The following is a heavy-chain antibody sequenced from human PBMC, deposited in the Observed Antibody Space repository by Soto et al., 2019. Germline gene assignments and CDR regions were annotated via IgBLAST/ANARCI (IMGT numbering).Heavy chain of an antibody. CDR1: GFSFSDHY. CDR3: ARTIMYSAPHYFDY. Sequence: GGSLRLSRAASGFSFSDHYMEWVRQAPGKGLEWVGRIRNKANSYTTQYAAAVRGRFTLSRDDSKISLFLQMNSLKTEDTAISYCARTIMYSAPHYFDYSGQGTLVTVSS. V-gene: IGHV3-72*01. CDR2: IRNKANSYTT. D-gene: IGHD1-26*01. J-gene: IGHJ4*02.